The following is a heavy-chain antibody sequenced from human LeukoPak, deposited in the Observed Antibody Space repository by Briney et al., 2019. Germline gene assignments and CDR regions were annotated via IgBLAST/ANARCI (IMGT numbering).Heavy chain of an antibody. V-gene: IGHV4-59*01. J-gene: IGHJ6*03. CDR1: GGSIRDFY. CDR2: IYYKGTT. D-gene: IGHD6-19*01. Sequence: PSETLSLTCSVSGGSIRDFYWTWIRQPPRKGLEWIGYIYYKGTTNYNPSLRGRVLMSVDTSRSQFSLSLTSVTPADTAVYFCARLGDEIAVSGLKYYHYSHTDVWGSGTTVAVSS. CDR3: ARLGDEIAVSGLKYYHYSHTDV.